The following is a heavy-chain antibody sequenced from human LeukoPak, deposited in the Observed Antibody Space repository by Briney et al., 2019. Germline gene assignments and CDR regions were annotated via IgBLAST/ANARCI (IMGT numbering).Heavy chain of an antibody. Sequence: SETLSLTCTVSGGSISSYYWSWIRQPPGKGLEWIGYIYYSGSTNYNPSLKSRVTISVDTSKNQFSLKLSSVTAADTAVYYCARLFDPWGQGTLVTVSS. CDR3: ARLFDP. CDR1: GGSISSYY. J-gene: IGHJ5*02. CDR2: IYYSGST. V-gene: IGHV4-59*08.